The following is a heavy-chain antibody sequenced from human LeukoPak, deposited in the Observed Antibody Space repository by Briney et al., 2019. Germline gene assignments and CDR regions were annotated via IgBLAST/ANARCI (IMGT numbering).Heavy chain of an antibody. J-gene: IGHJ3*02. V-gene: IGHV3-7*01. D-gene: IGHD3-22*01. Sequence: RGSLRLSCENPRFTFRNDWMTSVRQAQRKRLEWVANINRDGSRQNYVDSVKGRFTISRDNTKKSVFLQMNSLRVEDTARYFCARDTSPSSSGTYFDVLDMWGQGTMVTVSS. CDR2: INRDGSRQ. CDR3: ARDTSPSSSGTYFDVLDM. CDR1: RFTFRNDW.